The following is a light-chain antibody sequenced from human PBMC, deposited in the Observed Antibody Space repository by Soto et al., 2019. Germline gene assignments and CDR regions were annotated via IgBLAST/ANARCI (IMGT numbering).Light chain of an antibody. V-gene: IGKV1-39*01. CDR3: QQSYSSPRT. J-gene: IGKJ1*01. CDR2: AAS. Sequence: DIQMTPSPSSLSASVGDRVTITCRASQNIRGYLNWYQQKPGKAPKLLIYAASRLQSGVPSRFSGSESGTDFTLTIISLQPEDFSTYYCQQSYSSPRTFGQGTKVQIK. CDR1: QNIRGY.